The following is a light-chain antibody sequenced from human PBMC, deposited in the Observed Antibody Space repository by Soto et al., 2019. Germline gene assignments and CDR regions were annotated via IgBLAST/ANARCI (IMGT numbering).Light chain of an antibody. CDR2: NNN. CDR3: AAWDDSLTSVL. J-gene: IGLJ2*01. V-gene: IGLV1-47*02. Sequence: QAVVTQPPSTSGIPGQRVTISCSGSSSNIGSFYVYWYQQLPGAAPKLLIYNNNQRPSGVPDRFSGSKSGTSASLAISGLRSEDEAAYYCAAWDDSLTSVLFGGGTKVTVL. CDR1: SSNIGSFY.